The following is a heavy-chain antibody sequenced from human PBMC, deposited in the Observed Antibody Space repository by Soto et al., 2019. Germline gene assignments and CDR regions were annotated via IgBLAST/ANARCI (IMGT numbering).Heavy chain of an antibody. V-gene: IGHV1-2*02. CDR1: GDTFTGYY. D-gene: IGHD3-3*01. J-gene: IGHJ6*02. Sequence: GASVKVSCNASGDTFTGYYMHCVLHPPGQGLEWMGWSNPNSSGTNYAQKFQGSVTMTRDTPISTAYMELSRLRSDDTAVYYCARDRIRTIFGVDTPYGMDVWGQGTTVTVSS. CDR2: SNPNSSGT. CDR3: ARDRIRTIFGVDTPYGMDV.